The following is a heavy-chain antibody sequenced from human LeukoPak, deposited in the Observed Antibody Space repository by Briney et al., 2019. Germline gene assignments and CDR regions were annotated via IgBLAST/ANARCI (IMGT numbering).Heavy chain of an antibody. J-gene: IGHJ4*02. D-gene: IGHD6-19*01. Sequence: PGGSLRLSCAASTFTFSSYGMHWVRQAPGKGLEWVAFIQYDGNKRYYADSVKGRFTISIDNSTNTLYLQMNSLSPEDTALYYCANTMYSSAWSPFDYWGRGTLVTVSS. V-gene: IGHV3-30*02. CDR1: TFTFSSYG. CDR3: ANTMYSSAWSPFDY. CDR2: IQYDGNKR.